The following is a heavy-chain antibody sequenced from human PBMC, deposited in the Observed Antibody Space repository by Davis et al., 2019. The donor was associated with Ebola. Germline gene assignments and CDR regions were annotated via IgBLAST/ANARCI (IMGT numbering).Heavy chain of an antibody. V-gene: IGHV3-7*01. CDR2: IKQDGSEK. CDR1: GFTFSSYW. Sequence: GESLKISCAASGFTFSSYWMSWVRQAPGKGLEWVANIKQDGSEKYYVDSVKGRFTISRDNAQNSLYLQMNSLGAEDTAIYYCALTKGKAARDFDHWGQGTRVIVSS. D-gene: IGHD6-6*01. J-gene: IGHJ4*02. CDR3: ALTKGKAARDFDH.